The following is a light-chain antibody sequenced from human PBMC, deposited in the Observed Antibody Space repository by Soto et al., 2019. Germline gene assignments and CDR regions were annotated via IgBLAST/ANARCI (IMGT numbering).Light chain of an antibody. CDR2: GAS. CDR3: QQYGSSPPIP. V-gene: IGKV3-20*01. Sequence: EIVMTKSPATLSVSPGERATLSCRASQSVSGNLAWYQQKPGQAPRLLIYGASSRATGIPDRFSGSGSGTDFTLTISRLEPEDFAVYYCQQYGSSPPIPFGQGTRLAIK. CDR1: QSVSGN. J-gene: IGKJ5*01.